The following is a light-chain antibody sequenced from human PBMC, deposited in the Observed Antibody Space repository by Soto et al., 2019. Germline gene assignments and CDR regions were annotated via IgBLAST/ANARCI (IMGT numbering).Light chain of an antibody. Sequence: QSALTQPASVSGSPGQSITISCTGTSSDVGGYNYVSWYQQHPGKAPKLMIYEVSNRPSGVSNRFSGSKSGNTASLTISGLQAEDAADYYCSSYTSSSTPYVLGTGTKVTVL. V-gene: IGLV2-14*01. CDR3: SSYTSSSTPYV. CDR1: SSDVGGYNY. CDR2: EVS. J-gene: IGLJ1*01.